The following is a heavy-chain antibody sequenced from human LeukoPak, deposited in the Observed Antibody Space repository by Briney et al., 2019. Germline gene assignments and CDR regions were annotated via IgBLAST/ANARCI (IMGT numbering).Heavy chain of an antibody. CDR3: ARLPSGYSYGDIDY. V-gene: IGHV4-4*02. Sequence: PSGTLSLTCAVSGGSISSSNWWSWVRQPPGNGLEWIGEIYHSGSTNYNPSLKSRVTISVDKSKNQFSLKLSSVTAADTAVYYCARLPSGYSYGDIDYWGQGTLVTVSS. J-gene: IGHJ4*02. D-gene: IGHD5-18*01. CDR2: IYHSGST. CDR1: GGSISSSNW.